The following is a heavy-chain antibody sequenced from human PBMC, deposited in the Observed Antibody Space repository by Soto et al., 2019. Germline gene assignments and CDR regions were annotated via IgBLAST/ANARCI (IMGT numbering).Heavy chain of an antibody. V-gene: IGHV3-30-3*01. J-gene: IGHJ4*02. CDR3: ARDGRRWLQSYYFDY. D-gene: IGHD5-12*01. CDR1: GFTFSSYA. CDR2: ISYDGSYK. Sequence: QVQLVESGGGVVQPGRSLRLSCAASGFTFSSYAMHWVRQAPGKGLEWVAVISYDGSYKYYADSVKGRFTISRDNSKNTLYLQMNSLRAEDTAVYYCARDGRRWLQSYYFDYWGQGTLVTVSS.